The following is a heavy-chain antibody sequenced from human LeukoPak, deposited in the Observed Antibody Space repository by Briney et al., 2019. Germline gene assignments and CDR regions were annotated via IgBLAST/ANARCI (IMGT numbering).Heavy chain of an antibody. D-gene: IGHD1-26*01. CDR3: AREGGGSYLYYFDY. J-gene: IGHJ4*02. CDR2: IIPIFGIA. V-gene: IGHV1-69*04. CDR1: GGTFSSYA. Sequence: ASVKVSCKASGGTFSSYAISWVRQAPGQGLEWMGRIIPIFGIANYAQKFQGRVTITADKSTSTAYRELSSLRSEDTAVYYCAREGGGSYLYYFDYWGQGTLVTVSS.